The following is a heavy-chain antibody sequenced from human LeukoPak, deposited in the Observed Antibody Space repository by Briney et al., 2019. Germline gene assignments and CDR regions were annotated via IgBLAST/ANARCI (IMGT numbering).Heavy chain of an antibody. D-gene: IGHD3-10*01. V-gene: IGHV1-69*13. CDR2: IIPIFGTA. Sequence: GASVKVSCTASGGTFSSYAISWVRQAPGQGLEWMGGIIPIFGTANYAQKFQGRVTITADESTSTAYMELSSLRSEDTAVYYCARDDHGSGSYSANHYFDYWGQGTLVTVSS. CDR1: GGTFSSYA. CDR3: ARDDHGSGSYSANHYFDY. J-gene: IGHJ4*02.